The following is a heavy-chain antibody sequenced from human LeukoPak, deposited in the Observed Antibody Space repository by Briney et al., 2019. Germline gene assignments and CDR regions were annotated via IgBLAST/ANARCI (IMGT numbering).Heavy chain of an antibody. J-gene: IGHJ5*02. CDR2: ISTNTGKT. V-gene: IGHV1-18*01. D-gene: IGHD6-13*01. Sequence: GVSVKFSCKSSGYTCSSYAINWDRQAPGQGLDWMGWISTNTGKTNYEQKPHGRHTMTTDKSTSTAYMELRSLRSDDTAVYYCTRGAVADPYNWFDPWGQGTLVTVSS. CDR3: TRGAVADPYNWFDP. CDR1: GYTCSSYA.